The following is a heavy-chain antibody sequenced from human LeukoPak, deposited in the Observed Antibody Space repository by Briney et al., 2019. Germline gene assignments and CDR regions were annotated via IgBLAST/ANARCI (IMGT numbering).Heavy chain of an antibody. CDR1: GYTSSTYG. CDR2: ISTYNGNT. V-gene: IGHV1-18*01. CDR3: AKASAAGSLNWFDP. Sequence: ASVKVSCKSSGYTSSTYGISWMRQAPGQGLEWMGWISTYNGNTNYAQKFQGRVTMTRDTSTSTVYMELSSLRSEDTAVYYCAKASAAGSLNWFDPWGQGTLVTVSS. D-gene: IGHD6-13*01. J-gene: IGHJ5*02.